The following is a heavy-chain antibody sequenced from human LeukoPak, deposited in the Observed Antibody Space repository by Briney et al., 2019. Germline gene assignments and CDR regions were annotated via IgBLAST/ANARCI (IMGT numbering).Heavy chain of an antibody. CDR3: ARANPGYSYGYGFDY. V-gene: IGHV4-61*10. J-gene: IGHJ4*02. CDR2: IHYSGST. D-gene: IGHD5-18*01. Sequence: SETLSLTCTVSGGSISSGSYYWSWIRQPAGKGLEWIGYIHYSGSTNYNPSLKSRVTISVDTSKNQFSLKLSSVTAADTAVYYCARANPGYSYGYGFDYWGQGTLVTVSS. CDR1: GGSISSGSYY.